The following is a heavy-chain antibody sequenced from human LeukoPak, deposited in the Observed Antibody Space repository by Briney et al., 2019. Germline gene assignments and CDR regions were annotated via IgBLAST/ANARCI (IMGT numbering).Heavy chain of an antibody. J-gene: IGHJ4*02. D-gene: IGHD6-13*01. V-gene: IGHV3-33*01. CDR2: IWYDGSNK. Sequence: GGSLRLSCAASGFTFSSYGMHWVRQAPGKGLEWVAVIWYDGSNKYYADSVKGRFTISRDNSKNTLYLQMNSLRAEDTAVYYCAREGIAAADHFDYWSQGTLVTVSS. CDR1: GFTFSSYG. CDR3: AREGIAAADHFDY.